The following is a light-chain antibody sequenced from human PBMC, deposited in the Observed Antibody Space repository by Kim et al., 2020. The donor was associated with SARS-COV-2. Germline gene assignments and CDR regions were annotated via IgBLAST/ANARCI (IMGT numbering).Light chain of an antibody. CDR1: NSGSKS. Sequence: PGKTARSTCGGNNSGSKSVHWYQQKPGQAPVLVIYYDSDRPSGIPERFSGSNSGNTATLTISRVEAGDEADYYCQVWDSSSDHPGVFGGGTKLTVL. CDR3: QVWDSSSDHPGV. J-gene: IGLJ3*02. CDR2: YDS. V-gene: IGLV3-21*04.